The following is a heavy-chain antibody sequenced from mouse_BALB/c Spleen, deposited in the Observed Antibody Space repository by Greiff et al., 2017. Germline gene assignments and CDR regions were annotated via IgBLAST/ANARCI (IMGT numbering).Heavy chain of an antibody. D-gene: IGHD2-1*01. Sequence: EVQLQQSGPELVKPGASVKMSCKASGYTFTSYVMHWVKQKPGQGLEWIGYINPYNDGTKYNEKFKGKATLTSDKSSSTAYMELSSLTSEDSAVYYCARYKLYYGNDPYFDVWGAGTTVTVSS. V-gene: IGHV1-14*01. CDR3: ARYKLYYGNDPYFDV. J-gene: IGHJ1*01. CDR2: INPYNDGT. CDR1: GYTFTSYV.